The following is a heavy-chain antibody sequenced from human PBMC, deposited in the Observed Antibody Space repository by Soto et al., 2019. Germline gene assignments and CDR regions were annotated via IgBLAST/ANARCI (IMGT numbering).Heavy chain of an antibody. D-gene: IGHD2-15*01. CDR1: GFTFSSYW. V-gene: IGHV3-74*01. J-gene: IGHJ4*02. Sequence: EVHLVESGGGLVQPGGSLSLSCAASGFTFSSYWMHWVRQAPGKELVWVSRINGDGSNTNYADSVKGRFTISRDNAKNTLYLQMNSLRADDTAVYYCARVCTGGSCYQFDSWGQGTLVTVSS. CDR2: INGDGSNT. CDR3: ARVCTGGSCYQFDS.